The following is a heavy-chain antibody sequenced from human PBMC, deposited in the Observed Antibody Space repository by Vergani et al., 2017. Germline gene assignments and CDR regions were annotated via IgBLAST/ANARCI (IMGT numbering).Heavy chain of an antibody. CDR2: ISGSGGST. CDR3: AKGRNTHSSSRSRGCFDL. Sequence: EVQLLESGGGLVQPGGSLRLSCAASGFTFSSYAMSWFRQAPGKGLEWVSVISGSGGSTYYADSVKGRFTISRDNSKNPLYLQMNSLRPEDTAVYYCAKGRNTHSSSRSRGCFDLWGRGTLVIVSS. J-gene: IGHJ2*01. D-gene: IGHD6-13*01. CDR1: GFTFSSYA. V-gene: IGHV3-23*01.